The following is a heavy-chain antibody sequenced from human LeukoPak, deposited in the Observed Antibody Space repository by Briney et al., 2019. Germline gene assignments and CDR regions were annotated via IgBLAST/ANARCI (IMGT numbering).Heavy chain of an antibody. J-gene: IGHJ4*02. D-gene: IGHD3-10*01. CDR3: ARLLFHSRSYYHDY. CDR1: GYTFSSYG. Sequence: ASVKVSCKASGYTFSSYGISWVRQAPGQGLEWMGWISTYNGNTNYAQRLQGRVTMTTDTSASSAYMELRSLRSDDTAVYYCARLLFHSRSYYHDYWGQGTLVTVSS. V-gene: IGHV1-18*01. CDR2: ISTYNGNT.